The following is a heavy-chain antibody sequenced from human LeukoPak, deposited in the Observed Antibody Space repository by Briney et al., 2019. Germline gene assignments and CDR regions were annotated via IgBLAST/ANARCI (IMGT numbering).Heavy chain of an antibody. Sequence: ASVKVSCKASGYTFTDYYMHWVRQAPGQGLEWMGWISAYNGNTNYAQKLQGRVTMTTDTSTSTAYMELRSLRSDDTAVYYCASSGVVPYYYYGMDVRGQGTTVTVSS. CDR3: ASSGVVPYYYYGMDV. J-gene: IGHJ6*02. CDR1: GYTFTDYY. V-gene: IGHV1-18*04. D-gene: IGHD2-21*01. CDR2: ISAYNGNT.